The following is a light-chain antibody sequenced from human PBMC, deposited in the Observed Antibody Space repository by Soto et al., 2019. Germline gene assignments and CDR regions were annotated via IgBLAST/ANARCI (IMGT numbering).Light chain of an antibody. CDR1: QSVSSRY. Sequence: EIVLTQSPGTLSLSPGERATLSCRASQSVSSRYLAWYQQKPGQAPRLLMYGASSRDTGIPDMFSGSGSVTDFTLTISRLEPEDFAVYYCQQYGSSPPYTFGQGTKLEIK. V-gene: IGKV3-20*01. CDR2: GAS. J-gene: IGKJ2*01. CDR3: QQYGSSPPYT.